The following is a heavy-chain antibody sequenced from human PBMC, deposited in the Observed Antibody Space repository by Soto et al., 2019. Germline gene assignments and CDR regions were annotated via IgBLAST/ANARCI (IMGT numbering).Heavy chain of an antibody. J-gene: IGHJ6*03. CDR2: INTNTGNP. CDR3: ARGYYDFWSGYLYYYYYYMDV. V-gene: IGHV7-4-1*01. D-gene: IGHD3-3*01. CDR1: GYTFTSYA. Sequence: ASVKVSCKASGYTFTSYAMNWVRQAPGQGLEWMGWINTNTGNPTYAQGFTGRFVFSLDTSVSTAYLQICSLKAEDTAVYYCARGYYDFWSGYLYYYYYYMDVWGKGTTVTVSS.